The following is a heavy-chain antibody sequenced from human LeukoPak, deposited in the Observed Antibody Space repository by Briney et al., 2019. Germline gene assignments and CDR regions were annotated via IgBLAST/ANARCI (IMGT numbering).Heavy chain of an antibody. CDR2: IKQDGSEK. CDR3: ARDSYCGGDCYLNDAFDI. Sequence: GGSLRLSCAASGFTFSSYWMSWVRQAPGKGLEWVANIKQDGSEKYYVDSVKGRFTISRDNAKNSLYLQMNGLRAEDTAVYYCARDSYCGGDCYLNDAFDIWGQGTMVTVSS. J-gene: IGHJ3*02. D-gene: IGHD2-21*01. V-gene: IGHV3-7*01. CDR1: GFTFSSYW.